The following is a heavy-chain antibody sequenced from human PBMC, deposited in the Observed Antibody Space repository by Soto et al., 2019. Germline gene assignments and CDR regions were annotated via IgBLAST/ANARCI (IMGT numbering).Heavy chain of an antibody. CDR1: GFTFSSYG. CDR3: AKDAYSGYDSPWIFDY. D-gene: IGHD5-12*01. J-gene: IGHJ4*02. Sequence: GGSLRLSCAASGFTFSSYGMHWVRQAPGKGLEWVAVISYDGSNKYYADSVKGRFTISRDNSKNTLYLQMNSLRAEDTAVYYCAKDAYSGYDSPWIFDYWGQGTLVTVSS. CDR2: ISYDGSNK. V-gene: IGHV3-30*18.